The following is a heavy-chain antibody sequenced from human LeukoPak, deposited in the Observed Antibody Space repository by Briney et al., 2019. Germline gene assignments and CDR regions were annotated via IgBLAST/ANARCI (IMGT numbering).Heavy chain of an antibody. Sequence: GGSLRLSCAASGFTFDNYGIGWVRRAPGKGLEWVSGISGSGGRTYYADSVKGRFTISRDNSKNTLFLQLNSLGVEDTATYYCAIPTCSGSGYCSTSDPFHTWGQGTMVTVSS. CDR3: AIPTCSGSGYCSTSDPFHT. V-gene: IGHV3-23*01. CDR1: GFTFDNYG. CDR2: ISGSGGRT. J-gene: IGHJ3*02. D-gene: IGHD2-2*03.